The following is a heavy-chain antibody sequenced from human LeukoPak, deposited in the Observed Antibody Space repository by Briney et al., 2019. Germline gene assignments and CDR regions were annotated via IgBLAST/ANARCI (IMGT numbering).Heavy chain of an antibody. Sequence: PGGSLRLSCAASGITFSSYGMSWVRQAPGKGLEWVSGISGTGENTYSADSVKGRFTISRDSAENTVYLQMKSLKGEDTAFYYCARPLLYYYGSETYFWFDLWGQGTLVTVSS. V-gene: IGHV3-23*01. CDR3: ARPLLYYYGSETYFWFDL. CDR2: ISGTGENT. D-gene: IGHD3-10*01. J-gene: IGHJ5*02. CDR1: GITFSSYG.